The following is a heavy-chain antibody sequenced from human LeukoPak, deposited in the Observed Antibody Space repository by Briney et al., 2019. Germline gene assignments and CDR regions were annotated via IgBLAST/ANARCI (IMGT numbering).Heavy chain of an antibody. CDR1: GGSISSHY. J-gene: IGHJ5*02. CDR3: ARDSARWEVHQDNWFDP. D-gene: IGHD1-26*01. V-gene: IGHV4-59*11. Sequence: SDTLALICTVSGGSISSHYGIWLRQPPGKGLEGLGYIYYRWCTTSNTSLKSRVTIPVDTSKNQCSLKLSSVTAADTAVYYCARDSARWEVHQDNWFDPWGQGTPVTVSS. CDR2: IYYRWCT.